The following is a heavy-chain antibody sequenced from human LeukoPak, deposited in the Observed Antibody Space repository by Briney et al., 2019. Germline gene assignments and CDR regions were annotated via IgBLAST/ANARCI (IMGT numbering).Heavy chain of an antibody. J-gene: IGHJ5*02. CDR3: ARGSSIFFDSSGYYLGGWFDP. Sequence: SETLSLTCAVYGGSFSGYYWTWIRQHPGKGLEWIGYIYYSGSTYYNPSLKSRLTISVVTSKNQFSLKLNSVTAADTAVYYCARGSSIFFDSSGYYLGGWFDPWGQGTLVTVSS. CDR2: IYYSGST. D-gene: IGHD3-22*01. CDR1: GGSFSGYY. V-gene: IGHV4-31*11.